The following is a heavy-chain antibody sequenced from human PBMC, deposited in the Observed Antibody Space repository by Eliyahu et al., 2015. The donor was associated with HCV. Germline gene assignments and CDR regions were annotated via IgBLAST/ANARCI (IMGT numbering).Heavy chain of an antibody. CDR3: ASDKEDCGGDCYQD. J-gene: IGHJ4*02. V-gene: IGHV3-21*01. CDR1: GFTFSSYS. D-gene: IGHD2-21*02. Sequence: EVQLVESGGGLVKPGGSLRLSCAASGFTFSSYSMNWVRQAPGKGLEWVSSISSSSSYIYYADSVKGRFTISRDNAKNSLYLQMNSLRAEDTAVYYCASDKEDCGGDCYQDWGQGTLVTVSS. CDR2: ISSSSSYI.